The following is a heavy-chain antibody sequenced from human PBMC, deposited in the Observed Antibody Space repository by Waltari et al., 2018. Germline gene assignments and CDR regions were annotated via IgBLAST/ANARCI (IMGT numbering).Heavy chain of an antibody. CDR3: ARGDYGDHEDY. V-gene: IGHV1-69*04. CDR1: GGTFSSYA. CDR2: SIPILGIA. Sequence: QVQLVQSGAEVKKPGSSVKVSCKASGGTFSSYAISWVRQAPGQGLEWMGRSIPILGIAKYAQKFQGRVTITADKSTSTAYMELSSLRSEDTAVYYCARGDYGDHEDYWGQGTLVTVSS. J-gene: IGHJ4*02. D-gene: IGHD4-17*01.